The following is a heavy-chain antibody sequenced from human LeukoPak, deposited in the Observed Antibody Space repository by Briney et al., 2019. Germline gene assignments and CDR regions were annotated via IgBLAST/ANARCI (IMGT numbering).Heavy chain of an antibody. D-gene: IGHD3-3*01. CDR3: ASAPHEDFWSGYPS. Sequence: PSQTLSLTCTVSSGSISSGGYYWSWIRQPPGKGLEWIGYIYHSGSTYYNPSLKSRVTISVDTSKNQFSLKVRSVTAADTAVYYCASAPHEDFWSGYPSWGQGTLVTVSS. CDR2: IYHSGST. CDR1: SGSISSGGYY. V-gene: IGHV4-30-2*01. J-gene: IGHJ5*02.